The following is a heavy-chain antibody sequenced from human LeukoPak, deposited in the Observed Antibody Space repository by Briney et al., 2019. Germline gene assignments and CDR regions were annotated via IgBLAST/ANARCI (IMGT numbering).Heavy chain of an antibody. V-gene: IGHV5-51*01. CDR3: ARQARIAVAGTRDAFDI. Sequence: GESLKISCKGSGYSFTSYWIGWVRQMPGKGLEWMGIIYPGDSDTRYSPSFQGQVTISADKSISTAYLQWSSLKASGTAMYYCARQARIAVAGTRDAFDIWGQGTMVTVSS. CDR2: IYPGDSDT. D-gene: IGHD6-19*01. J-gene: IGHJ3*02. CDR1: GYSFTSYW.